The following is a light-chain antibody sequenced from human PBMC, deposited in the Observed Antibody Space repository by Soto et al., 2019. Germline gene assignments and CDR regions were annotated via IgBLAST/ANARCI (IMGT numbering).Light chain of an antibody. CDR2: AAS. V-gene: IGKV1-9*01. J-gene: IGKJ5*01. CDR1: QGISSY. CDR3: QQLKSYPIT. Sequence: DIQMTQSPSTLSGSVGDRVTIPCRASQGISSYLAWYQQKPGKAPKLLIYAASTLQSGVPSRFSGSASGTEFTLTISSLQPEDFATYYCQQLKSYPITFGQGTRLEIK.